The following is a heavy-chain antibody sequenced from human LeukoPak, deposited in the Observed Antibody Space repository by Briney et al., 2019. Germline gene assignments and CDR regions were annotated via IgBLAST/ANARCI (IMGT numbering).Heavy chain of an antibody. Sequence: PGGSLRPSCAASGFTFNYAWMSWVRQAPGKGLEWVGRIKSKTDGGTSDYAAPVKGRFTISRDDSKNTLYLQMNSLKTEDTAVYYCTTTFYYDNSGYYYGDYWGQGTLVTVSS. D-gene: IGHD3-22*01. J-gene: IGHJ4*02. CDR3: TTTFYYDNSGYYYGDY. V-gene: IGHV3-15*01. CDR1: GFTFNYAW. CDR2: IKSKTDGGTS.